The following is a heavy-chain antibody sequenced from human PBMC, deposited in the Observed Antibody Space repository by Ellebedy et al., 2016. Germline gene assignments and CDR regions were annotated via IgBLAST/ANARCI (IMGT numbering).Heavy chain of an antibody. CDR2: ISGASGTV. J-gene: IGHJ6*02. V-gene: IGHV3-48*04. CDR3: ARDWSGDYYYYGMDV. D-gene: IGHD3-3*01. Sequence: GESLKISXEASGLIVSYNSMNWVRQAPGKGLEWISHISGASGTVYYADSVKGRFTMSRDNAKNSLYLQMNSLRTEDTAVYYCARDWSGDYYYYGMDVWGQGTTVTVSS. CDR1: GLIVSYNS.